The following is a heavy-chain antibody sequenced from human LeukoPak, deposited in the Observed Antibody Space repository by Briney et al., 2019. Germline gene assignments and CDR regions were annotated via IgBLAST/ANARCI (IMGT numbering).Heavy chain of an antibody. Sequence: GGSLRLSCAASGFTFSDYYMSWIRQAPGKGLEWVSAISGSGGSTYYADSVKGRFTISRDNSKNTLYLQMNSLRAEDTAVYYCAKDRYYGSPPMDYWGQGTLVTVSS. J-gene: IGHJ4*02. CDR2: ISGSGGST. V-gene: IGHV3-23*01. D-gene: IGHD3-10*01. CDR1: GFTFSDYY. CDR3: AKDRYYGSPPMDY.